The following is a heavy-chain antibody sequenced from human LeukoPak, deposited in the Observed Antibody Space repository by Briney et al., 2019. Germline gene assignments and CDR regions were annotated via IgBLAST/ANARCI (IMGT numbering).Heavy chain of an antibody. D-gene: IGHD3-3*02. CDR3: AKKGIYDY. J-gene: IGHJ4*02. CDR1: GFTFSSYG. V-gene: IGHV3-30*18. Sequence: GGSLRLSCAASGFTFSSYGMPWVRQAPGKGLEWVAVISYDGSNKYYADSVKGRFTISRDNSKNTLYLQMNSLRAEDTAVYYCAKKGIYDYWGQGTLVTVSS. CDR2: ISYDGSNK.